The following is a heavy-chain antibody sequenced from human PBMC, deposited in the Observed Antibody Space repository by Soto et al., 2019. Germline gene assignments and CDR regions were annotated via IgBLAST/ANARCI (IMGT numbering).Heavy chain of an antibody. CDR1: GFSLSSSGVG. J-gene: IGHJ6*02. CDR3: IYRRAAYDYHGLDV. CDR2: LYFNGDR. V-gene: IGHV2-5*01. D-gene: IGHD6-25*01. Sequence: SGPTLVNPTQTLTLTCTFSGFSLSSSGVGVGWIRQPPGKSLEWLAVLYFNGDRRRSPSLENRLTITKDTSKNQVILTMTNMDPVDTATYYRIYRRAAYDYHGLDVWGQGNTVNVSS.